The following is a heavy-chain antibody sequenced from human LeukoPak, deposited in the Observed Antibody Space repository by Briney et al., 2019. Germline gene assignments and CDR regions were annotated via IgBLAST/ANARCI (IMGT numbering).Heavy chain of an antibody. V-gene: IGHV3-20*03. CDR3: ARARYSSGWYTLEY. Sequence: GGSLRLSSAVSGFTFDDYGMSWVRQAPGKGLEWVAGINWNGGSTGYADSAKGRFTISRDNAKNSLYLQMNSLRAEDTALYYCARARYSSGWYTLEYWGQGTLVTVSS. CDR1: GFTFDDYG. D-gene: IGHD6-19*01. J-gene: IGHJ4*02. CDR2: INWNGGST.